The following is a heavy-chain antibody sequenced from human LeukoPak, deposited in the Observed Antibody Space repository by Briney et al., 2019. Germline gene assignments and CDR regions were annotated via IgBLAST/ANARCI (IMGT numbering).Heavy chain of an antibody. J-gene: IGHJ5*02. CDR3: ASMTAVAGAYNWFDP. D-gene: IGHD6-19*01. V-gene: IGHV3-21*01. Sequence: PGGSLRLSCAASGFTFSSYSMNWVRQAPGKGLEWVSSISSSSSYIYYADSVEGRFTISRDNAKNSLYLQMNSLRAEDTAVYYCASMTAVAGAYNWFDPWGQGTLVTVSS. CDR1: GFTFSSYS. CDR2: ISSSSSYI.